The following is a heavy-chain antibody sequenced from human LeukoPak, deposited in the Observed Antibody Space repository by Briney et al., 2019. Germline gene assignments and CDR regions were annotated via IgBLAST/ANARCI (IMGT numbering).Heavy chain of an antibody. V-gene: IGHV4-59*12. CDR2: INYGGST. J-gene: IGHJ3*02. Sequence: PSETLSLTCTVSGGSISSYYWSWIRQPPGKGLEWIGNINYGGSTFYNPSLKSRVTISVDTSKNQFSLKLSSVTAADTAVYYCARGGYYYDSSGDDAFDIWGQGTMVTVSS. D-gene: IGHD3-22*01. CDR3: ARGGYYYDSSGDDAFDI. CDR1: GGSISSYY.